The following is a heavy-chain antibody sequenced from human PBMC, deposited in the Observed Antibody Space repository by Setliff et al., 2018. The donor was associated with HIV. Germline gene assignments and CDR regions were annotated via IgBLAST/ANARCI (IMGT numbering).Heavy chain of an antibody. CDR3: ARGGVLRYFDWAY. CDR1: GYTFTSYD. J-gene: IGHJ4*02. Sequence: GASVKVSCKASGYTFTSYDISWVRQATGQGLEWMGWMNPRSGNTGYGQKFQGRVTMTRDTATTTAYMELSSLTSEDTAVYYCARGGVLRYFDWAYWGQGTLVTVSS. V-gene: IGHV1-8*01. CDR2: MNPRSGNT. D-gene: IGHD3-9*01.